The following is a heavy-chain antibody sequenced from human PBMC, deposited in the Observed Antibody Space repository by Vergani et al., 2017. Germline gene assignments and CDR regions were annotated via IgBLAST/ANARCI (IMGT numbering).Heavy chain of an antibody. CDR3: ARASIVVVPAAHFDY. V-gene: IGHV1-18*01. Sequence: QVQLVQSGAEVKTPGASVKVSCKASGYTFTSYGISWVRQATGQGRECMGWISAYNGNTNYAQKRQGIVTMPTDTSTSTAYMVLRSLRSDDTAVYYWARASIVVVPAAHFDYWGQGTLVTVSS. CDR1: GYTFTSYG. J-gene: IGHJ4*02. D-gene: IGHD2-2*01. CDR2: ISAYNGNT.